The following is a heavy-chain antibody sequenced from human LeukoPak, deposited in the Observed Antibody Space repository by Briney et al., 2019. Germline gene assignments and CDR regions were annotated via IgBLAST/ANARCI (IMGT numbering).Heavy chain of an antibody. Sequence: GGSLRLSCAASGFTFSSYGMHWVRQARGKGLEWVSIIWYDGSNKYYADYVKGRFITSKDNSKNTLYLQMNSLRAEDTAVYYCARDPGHSGWYGDYWGQGTLVTVSS. V-gene: IGHV3-33*01. CDR1: GFTFSSYG. J-gene: IGHJ4*02. CDR2: IWYDGSNK. D-gene: IGHD6-19*01. CDR3: ARDPGHSGWYGDY.